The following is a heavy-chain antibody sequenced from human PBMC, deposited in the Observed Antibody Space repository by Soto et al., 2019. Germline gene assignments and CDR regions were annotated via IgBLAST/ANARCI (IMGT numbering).Heavy chain of an antibody. V-gene: IGHV3-7*04. CDR2: TNQDGSEK. D-gene: IGHD1-26*01. CDR1: ESTVRRDW. J-gene: IGHJ4*02. CDR3: SGGVGDAF. Sequence: EVLLVESGGGSVQPGGSLRLSCGIFESTVRRDWMNWVRQAPGKGLEWVDHTNQDGSEKYYVDSVTGRFTISRDNAKNSLFLQMNSLRAGDTAVYYCSGGVGDAFWGQGTLVTVSS.